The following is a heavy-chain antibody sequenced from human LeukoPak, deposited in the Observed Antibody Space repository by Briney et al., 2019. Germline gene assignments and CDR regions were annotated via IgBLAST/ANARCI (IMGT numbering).Heavy chain of an antibody. CDR1: GFSFSNYW. Sequence: GGSLRLSCAASGFSFSNYWMGWVRQAPEKGLACVANIKTDGSETYYVDSVKGRFTISRDNAKNSLFLQMNSLRAEDTAIYYCVSAIRGSPIDYWGQGTLVSVPS. V-gene: IGHV3-7*01. CDR2: IKTDGSET. D-gene: IGHD3-10*01. J-gene: IGHJ4*02. CDR3: VSAIRGSPIDY.